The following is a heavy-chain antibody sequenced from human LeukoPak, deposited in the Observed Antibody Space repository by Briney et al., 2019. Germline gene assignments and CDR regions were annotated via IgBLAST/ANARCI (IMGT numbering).Heavy chain of an antibody. V-gene: IGHV3-23*01. CDR1: GFTFSSYG. CDR3: AKDPERWLQLRLGFSD. D-gene: IGHD5-24*01. J-gene: IGHJ4*02. Sequence: GGTLRLSCAASGFTFSSYGMSWVRQAPGKGLEWVSGISGSGGNTYYADSVKGRFTISRDNSKNTLYLQMNSLRAEDTAVYYCAKDPERWLQLRLGFSDWGQGTLVTVSS. CDR2: ISGSGGNT.